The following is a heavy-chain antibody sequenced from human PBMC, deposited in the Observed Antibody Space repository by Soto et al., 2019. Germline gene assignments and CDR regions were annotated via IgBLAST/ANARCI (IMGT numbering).Heavy chain of an antibody. CDR3: ATRGTQGRWLEFADY. Sequence: QVHLVQSGAEVKRPGSSVKVSCEASRGTFSSLGFTWVRQAPGQGLEWMGGIIPISGRTTFAPKFLGRVTITADESTRTTYMELTALTSDDTAIYYCATRGTQGRWLEFADYWGQGTLVTVSS. D-gene: IGHD5-12*01. CDR1: RGTFSSLG. J-gene: IGHJ4*02. V-gene: IGHV1-69*01. CDR2: IIPISGRT.